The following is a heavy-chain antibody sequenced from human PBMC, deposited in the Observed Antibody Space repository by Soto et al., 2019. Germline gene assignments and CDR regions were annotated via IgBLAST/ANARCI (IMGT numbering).Heavy chain of an antibody. D-gene: IGHD1-26*01. CDR2: IGASDNI. V-gene: IGHV3-21*01. Sequence: GGSLRLSCAASGFPFSSYNMNWVRQAPGKGLEWVSSIGASDNIFYADSVKGRFTISRDNSKSTVYLQMNTLSAEDTAVYYCARDLLPEVDIYAMDVWGQGTTVTVSS. J-gene: IGHJ6*02. CDR1: GFPFSSYN. CDR3: ARDLLPEVDIYAMDV.